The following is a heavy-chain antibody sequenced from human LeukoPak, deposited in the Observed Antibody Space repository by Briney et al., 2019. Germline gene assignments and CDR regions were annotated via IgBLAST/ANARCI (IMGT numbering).Heavy chain of an antibody. Sequence: SETLSLTCTVSGGSISGSYWSWIRQPPGKGLEWIAYMYNSGSTNYNPSLKSRVTISIDTSKNQFSLKLSSLTAADTAIYYCARGIEFYGDYGHWGQGILVTVSS. CDR3: ARGIEFYGDYGH. V-gene: IGHV4-59*01. CDR2: MYNSGST. J-gene: IGHJ4*02. D-gene: IGHD4-17*01. CDR1: GGSISGSY.